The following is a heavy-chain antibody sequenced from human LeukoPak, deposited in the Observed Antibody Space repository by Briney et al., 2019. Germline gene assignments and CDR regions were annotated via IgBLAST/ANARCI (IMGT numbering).Heavy chain of an antibody. CDR2: ISPYNGHT. Sequence: GASVKVSCKAPGYTFTTYTISWVRQAPGQGLEWMGWISPYNGHTNYAQRLQGRVTMTTDTSTSTAYMELRSLRSDDTAVYYCAREEGAPIAAANVWGLGTMVTVSS. J-gene: IGHJ3*01. CDR1: GYTFTTYT. V-gene: IGHV1-18*01. D-gene: IGHD6-13*01. CDR3: AREEGAPIAAANV.